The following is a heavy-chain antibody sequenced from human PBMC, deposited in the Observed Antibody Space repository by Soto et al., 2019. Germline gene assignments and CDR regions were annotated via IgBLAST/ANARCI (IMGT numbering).Heavy chain of an antibody. Sequence: PSQTLSITCAVYAGSYNGYHWTWIRQPPGKGLEWIGEINHSGSTNYNPSLKSRVTISVDTSKNQFSLKLSSVTAADTAVYYCARGWGRIFDYWGQGTLVTVS. D-gene: IGHD7-27*01. CDR3: ARGWGRIFDY. J-gene: IGHJ4*02. CDR2: INHSGST. V-gene: IGHV4-34*01. CDR1: AGSYNGYH.